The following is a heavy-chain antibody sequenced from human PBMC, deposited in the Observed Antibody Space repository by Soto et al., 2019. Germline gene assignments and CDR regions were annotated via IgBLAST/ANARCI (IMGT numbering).Heavy chain of an antibody. D-gene: IGHD1-1*01. CDR1: GFTFATYA. CDR2: ISATGIST. Sequence: GGSLRLSCAASGFTFATYAMSWVRQAPGKGLEWVSAISATGISTHYADSVKGRVTVSRDNSANTLSLEMSSLTAEDTAVYYCARDKDTSSWTGFDFWGHGTLVTVSS. J-gene: IGHJ4*01. CDR3: ARDKDTSSWTGFDF. V-gene: IGHV3-23*01.